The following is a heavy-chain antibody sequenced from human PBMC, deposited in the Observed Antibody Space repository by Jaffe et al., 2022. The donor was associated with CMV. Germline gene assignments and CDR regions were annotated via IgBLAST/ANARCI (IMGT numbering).Heavy chain of an antibody. V-gene: IGHV3-53*01. CDR1: GFTVSSNY. CDR3: ARDRRDRITGTTFGMDV. Sequence: EVQLVESGGGLIQPGGSLRLSCAASGFTVSSNYMSWVRQAPGKGLEWVSVIYSGGSTYYADSVKGRFTISRDNSKNTLYLQMNSLRAEDTAVYYCARDRRDRITGTTFGMDVWGQGTTVTVSS. CDR2: IYSGGST. J-gene: IGHJ6*02. D-gene: IGHD1-7*01.